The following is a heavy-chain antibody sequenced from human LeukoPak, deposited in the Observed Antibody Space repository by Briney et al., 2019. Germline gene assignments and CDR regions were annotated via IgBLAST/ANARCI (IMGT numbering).Heavy chain of an antibody. CDR2: ISGSGGST. CDR1: GFSFSSYA. CDR3: ATSMIVVVNDAFDI. V-gene: IGHV3-23*01. J-gene: IGHJ3*02. D-gene: IGHD3-22*01. Sequence: GGSLRLSCAASGFSFSSYAMSWVRQAPGKGLEWVSAISGSGGSTYYADSVKGRFTISRDNSKNTLYLQMNSLRAEDTAVYYFATSMIVVVNDAFDIWGQGTMVTVSS.